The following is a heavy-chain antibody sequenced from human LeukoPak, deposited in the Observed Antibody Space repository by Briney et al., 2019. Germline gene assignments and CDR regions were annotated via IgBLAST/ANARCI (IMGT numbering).Heavy chain of an antibody. CDR1: GGSISSYY. D-gene: IGHD4-17*01. CDR3: ARVTTVTAWGSYYYYMDV. V-gene: IGHV4-59*01. CDR2: IYYSGST. J-gene: IGHJ6*03. Sequence: KPSETLSPTCTVSGGSISSYYWSWIRQPPGKGLEWIGYIYYSGSTNYNPSLKSRVTISVDTSKNQFSLKLSSVTAADTAVYYCARVTTVTAWGSYYYYMDVWGKGTTVTVSS.